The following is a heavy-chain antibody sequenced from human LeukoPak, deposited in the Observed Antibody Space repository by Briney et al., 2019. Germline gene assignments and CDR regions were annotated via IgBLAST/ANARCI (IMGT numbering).Heavy chain of an antibody. D-gene: IGHD3-10*01. Sequence: GGSLRLSCAASGFTFSSYEMNWVRQAPGKGLEWVSYISSSGSTIYYADSVKGRFTISRDNAKNSLYLQMNSLRAEGTAVYYCARGDLWFGELLGFDYWGQGTLVTVSS. V-gene: IGHV3-48*03. CDR1: GFTFSSYE. CDR2: ISSSGSTI. CDR3: ARGDLWFGELLGFDY. J-gene: IGHJ4*02.